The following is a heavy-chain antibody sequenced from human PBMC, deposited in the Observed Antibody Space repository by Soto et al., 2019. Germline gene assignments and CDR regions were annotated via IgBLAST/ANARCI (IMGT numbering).Heavy chain of an antibody. CDR1: GFSFSGYW. J-gene: IGHJ4*02. Sequence: HPVVSLRLSCAASGFSFSGYWMHWVRQAPGKGLVWVSRINTDGSSRTYADSVKGRFTISRDNGKNTLYLQMNSLRVEDTAVYYCVRAAARGDDWGQGTLVTVSS. CDR3: VRAAARGDD. CDR2: INTDGSSR. V-gene: IGHV3-74*01. D-gene: IGHD3-10*01.